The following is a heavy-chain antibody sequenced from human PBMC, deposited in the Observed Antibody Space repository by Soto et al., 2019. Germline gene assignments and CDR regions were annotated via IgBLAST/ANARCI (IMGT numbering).Heavy chain of an antibody. CDR1: GFTLRSNG. D-gene: IGHD3-9*01. V-gene: IGHV3-30*18. CDR2: ISYDGSNK. Sequence: QVQLVESGGGVVQPGRSLRLSCAASGFTLRSNGITWARKAQGRGLEWVAVISYDGSNKYYADSVKGRFTISRDNSKNTLYLQMNSLRAEDTAVYYCAKTYYDILTGYYLYAMDVWGQGTTVTVSS. CDR3: AKTYYDILTGYYLYAMDV. J-gene: IGHJ6*02.